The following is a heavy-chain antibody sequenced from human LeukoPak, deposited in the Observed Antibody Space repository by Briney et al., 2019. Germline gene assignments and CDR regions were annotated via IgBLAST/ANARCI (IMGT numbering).Heavy chain of an antibody. Sequence: ASVKVSCKASGYTFTGYYMHWVRQAPGQGLEWMGWINPNSGGTNYAQKFQGGVTMTRDTSISTAYMELSRLRSDDTAVYYCARVGQTWDIVVVPAATNWFDPWGQGTLVTVSS. V-gene: IGHV1-2*02. D-gene: IGHD2-2*01. CDR1: GYTFTGYY. CDR3: ARVGQTWDIVVVPAATNWFDP. J-gene: IGHJ5*02. CDR2: INPNSGGT.